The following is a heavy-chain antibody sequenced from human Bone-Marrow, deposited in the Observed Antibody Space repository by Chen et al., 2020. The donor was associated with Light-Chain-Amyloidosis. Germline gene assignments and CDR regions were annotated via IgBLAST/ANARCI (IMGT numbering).Heavy chain of an antibody. CDR3: ARVDFWTGYYSTFDY. CDR1: GFTFTTYA. V-gene: IGHV7-4-1*02. CDR2: INTQTGHP. D-gene: IGHD3-3*01. Sequence: QVQLVQSGSELKKPGASVKISCKASGFTFTTYAMTWVRQAPGQGLEWMGWINTQTGHPTYAQGFTGRFGFSLDTSVSTASLHISSLKAEDTAVYYCARVDFWTGYYSTFDYWGQRTLVTVSS. J-gene: IGHJ4*02.